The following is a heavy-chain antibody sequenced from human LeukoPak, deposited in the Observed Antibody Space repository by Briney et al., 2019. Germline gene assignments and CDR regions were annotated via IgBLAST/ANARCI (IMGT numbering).Heavy chain of an antibody. CDR1: GFTFSGYA. V-gene: IGHV3-30*04. CDR3: ARAESGGYPDY. Sequence: GRSLTLSCAASGFTFSGYAMQWVRQALGKGLEWVAVISYDGTSKHYADSVKGRLTISRDNSNNMLFLQMNSLSAGDTAVYYCARAESGGYPDYWGQGTLVTVSS. J-gene: IGHJ4*02. CDR2: ISYDGTSK. D-gene: IGHD3-22*01.